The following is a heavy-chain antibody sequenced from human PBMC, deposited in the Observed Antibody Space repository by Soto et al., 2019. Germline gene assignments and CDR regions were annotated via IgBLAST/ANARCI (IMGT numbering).Heavy chain of an antibody. CDR3: ARVDCSSTSCYGSWFDP. CDR2: IYYSGST. CDR1: GGSISSYY. D-gene: IGHD2-2*01. V-gene: IGHV4-59*01. J-gene: IGHJ5*02. Sequence: SETLSLTCTVSGGSISSYYWSWIRQPPGKGLEWIGYIYYSGSTNYNPSLKSRVTISVDTSKNQFSLKLSSVTAADTAVYYCARVDCSSTSCYGSWFDPWGQGTLVTVSS.